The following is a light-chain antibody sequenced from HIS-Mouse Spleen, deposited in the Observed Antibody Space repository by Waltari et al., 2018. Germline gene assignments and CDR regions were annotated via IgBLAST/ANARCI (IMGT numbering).Light chain of an antibody. CDR1: QGISSY. CDR2: AAS. CDR3: QQPGA. J-gene: IGKJ3*01. Sequence: DIQLTQSTSFLSASVGDRVTITCRASQGISSYLAWYQQKPGKAPKLLIYAASTLQSGVPSRFSGSGSGTEFTLTISSLQPEDFATYYCQQPGAFGPGTKVDIK. V-gene: IGKV1-9*01.